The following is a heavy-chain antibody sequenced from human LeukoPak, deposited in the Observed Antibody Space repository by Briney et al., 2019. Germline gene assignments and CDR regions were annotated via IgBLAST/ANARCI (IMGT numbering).Heavy chain of an antibody. CDR1: GGSISRSSYY. CDR2: IYYSGST. D-gene: IGHD2-8*02. CDR3: ASGRDYCWYY. Sequence: SETLSLTCTVSGGSISRSSYYWGWIRQPPGKGLEWIGSIYYSGSTYYNSSLESRVAISVDTSRTQFSLKLNSVTAADTAVYYCASGRDYCWYYWGQGTLVTVSS. J-gene: IGHJ4*02. V-gene: IGHV4-39*07.